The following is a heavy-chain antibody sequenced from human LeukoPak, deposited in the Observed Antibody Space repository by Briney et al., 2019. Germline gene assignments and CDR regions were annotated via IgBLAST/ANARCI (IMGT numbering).Heavy chain of an antibody. CDR3: ARGHIAAAGIFAFDI. V-gene: IGHV3-21*01. D-gene: IGHD6-13*01. CDR1: GFTFSSYS. J-gene: IGHJ3*02. Sequence: GGSLRLSCAASGFTFSSYSMNWVRQAPGKGLEWVSSISSSSSYIYYADSVKGRFTISRDNAKNSLYLQMNSLRAEDTAVYYCARGHIAAAGIFAFDIWGQGTMVTVSS. CDR2: ISSSSSYI.